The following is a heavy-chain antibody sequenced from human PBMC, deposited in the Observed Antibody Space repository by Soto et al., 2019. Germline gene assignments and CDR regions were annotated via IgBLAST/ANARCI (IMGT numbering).Heavy chain of an antibody. CDR3: ARVAARPFYYYYGMDV. D-gene: IGHD6-6*01. J-gene: IGHJ6*02. CDR2: INSDGSST. CDR1: GFTFSSYW. Sequence: GGSLRLSCAASGFTFSSYWMHWVRQAPGKGLVWVSRINSDGSSTSYADSVKGRFTISRDNAKNTLYLQMNSLRAEDTAVYYCARVAARPFYYYYGMDVWGQGPTVTVSS. V-gene: IGHV3-74*01.